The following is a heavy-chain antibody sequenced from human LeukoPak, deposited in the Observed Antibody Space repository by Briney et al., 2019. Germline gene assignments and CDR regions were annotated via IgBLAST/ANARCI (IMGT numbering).Heavy chain of an antibody. V-gene: IGHV3-74*01. J-gene: IGHJ4*02. CDR3: ARDSGGAAGNY. Sequence: GGSLRLSCAASGFTFSSYWMHWVRQAPGKGLVWVSRINSDGSSTSYADSVKGQFTISRDNAKNTLYLQMNSLRAEDTAVYYCARDSGGAAGNYWGQGTLVTVSS. D-gene: IGHD6-13*01. CDR2: INSDGSST. CDR1: GFTFSSYW.